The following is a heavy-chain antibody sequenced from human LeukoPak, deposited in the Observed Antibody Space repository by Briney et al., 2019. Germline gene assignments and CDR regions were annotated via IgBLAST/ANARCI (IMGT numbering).Heavy chain of an antibody. V-gene: IGHV4-34*01. J-gene: IGHJ4*02. CDR3: ARETPYSCSWTVCDY. Sequence: SDTLSLTCAVYCGSFSGYYWSRIRQPPGKGLEWIGEINHSGSTNYNPSLKSRVTISVETSKNQFSLKLSSVTAADTAVYSCARETPYSCSWTVCDYGGQGTLDTVSS. CDR1: CGSFSGYY. CDR2: INHSGST. D-gene: IGHD6-13*01.